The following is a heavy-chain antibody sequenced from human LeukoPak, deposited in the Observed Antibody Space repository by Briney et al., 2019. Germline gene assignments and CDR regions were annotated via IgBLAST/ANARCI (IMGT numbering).Heavy chain of an antibody. J-gene: IGHJ4*02. CDR1: GFTFSIYS. Sequence: GGSLRLSCAASGFTFSIYSMNWVRQAPGKGLEWSSYITSSSGTIYYTDSVKGRFTISRDNAKNSLYLQMSSLRAEDTAVYYCARVAPGHDIGRGYFDYWGQGTLVTVSS. D-gene: IGHD2-21*01. CDR2: ITSSSGTI. CDR3: ARVAPGHDIGRGYFDY. V-gene: IGHV3-48*01.